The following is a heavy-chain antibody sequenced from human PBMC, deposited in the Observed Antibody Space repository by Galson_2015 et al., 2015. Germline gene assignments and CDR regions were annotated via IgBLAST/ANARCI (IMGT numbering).Heavy chain of an antibody. Sequence: SLRLSCAASGFTFDDYGMSWVRQAPGKGLEWVSGINWNGGSTGYADSVKGRFTISRDNAKNSLYLQMNSLRAEDTALYHCARDVSSSWYGGAYNWCDPSGQGTLVTVSS. CDR2: INWNGGST. CDR1: GFTFDDYG. CDR3: ARDVSSSWYGGAYNWCDP. J-gene: IGHJ5*02. D-gene: IGHD6-13*01. V-gene: IGHV3-20*01.